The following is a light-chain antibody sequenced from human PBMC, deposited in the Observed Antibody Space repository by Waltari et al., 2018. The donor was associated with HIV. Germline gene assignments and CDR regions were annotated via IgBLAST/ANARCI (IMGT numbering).Light chain of an antibody. CDR3: QNYYSAPLT. CDR1: QGLSSY. CDR2: GAS. Sequence: DIQMTQSPSSLSASVGDRATITCRASQGLSSYLAWYQQQPGKAPKLLIYGASTLQSGVPSRFSGSESGTDFTLTISSLQPEDFATYYCQNYYSAPLTFGGGTKVEI. V-gene: IGKV1-27*01. J-gene: IGKJ4*01.